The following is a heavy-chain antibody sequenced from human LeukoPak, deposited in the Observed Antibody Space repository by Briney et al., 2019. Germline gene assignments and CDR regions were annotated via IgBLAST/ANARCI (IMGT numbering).Heavy chain of an antibody. Sequence: GRSLRLSCVGSGFSFSNYAMSWVRQAPGKGLEWVSAISGSGGSTYYADSVKGRFTISRDNSKNTLYLQMNSLRAEDTAVYYCAILGEDSVFDYWGQGTLVTVSS. CDR3: AILGEDSVFDY. J-gene: IGHJ4*02. V-gene: IGHV3-23*01. CDR1: GFSFSNYA. D-gene: IGHD3-10*01. CDR2: ISGSGGST.